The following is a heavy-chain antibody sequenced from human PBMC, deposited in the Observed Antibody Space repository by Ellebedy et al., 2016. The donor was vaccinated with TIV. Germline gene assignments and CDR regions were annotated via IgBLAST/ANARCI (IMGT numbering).Heavy chain of an antibody. CDR2: ISAIGANGAAA. J-gene: IGHJ5*02. CDR3: ARGDGSHQGWLKP. CDR1: GFTFNNYA. V-gene: IGHV3-23*01. Sequence: GGSLRLXXAASGFTFNNYAMSWVRQAPGKGLQWVSAISAIGANGAAAYYADSVKGRFTISRDTPRSTLFLQMNRLRAEDTAVYYCARGDGSHQGWLKPWGQGTLVTVSS. D-gene: IGHD3-16*02.